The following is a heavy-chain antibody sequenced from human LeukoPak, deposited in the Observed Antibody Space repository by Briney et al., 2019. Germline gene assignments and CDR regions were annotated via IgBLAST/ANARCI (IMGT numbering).Heavy chain of an antibody. CDR1: GGSISSYY. CDR3: ARGEVTYCSGGSCGGHYFDY. Sequence: SETLSLTCTVSGGSISSYYWSWIRQPPGKGLEWIGYIYYSGSTNYNPSLKSRVTISVDTSKNQFSLKLSSVTAADTAVYYCARGEVTYCSGGSCGGHYFDYWGQGTLVTVS. CDR2: IYYSGST. J-gene: IGHJ4*02. D-gene: IGHD2-15*01. V-gene: IGHV4-59*01.